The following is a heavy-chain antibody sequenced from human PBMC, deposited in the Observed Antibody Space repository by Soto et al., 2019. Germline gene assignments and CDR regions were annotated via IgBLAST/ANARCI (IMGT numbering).Heavy chain of an antibody. J-gene: IGHJ4*02. CDR2: ISGSGGST. CDR3: AKDPAELRFLEWLLPNYFDY. CDR1: GFTFSSYA. Sequence: EVQLLESGGGLVQPGGSLRLSCAASGFTFSSYAMSWVRQAPGKGLEWVSAISGSGGSTYYADSVKGRFTISRDTAKNTLYLQMNSLRAEDTAVYYCAKDPAELRFLEWLLPNYFDYWGQGTLVTVSS. D-gene: IGHD3-3*01. V-gene: IGHV3-23*01.